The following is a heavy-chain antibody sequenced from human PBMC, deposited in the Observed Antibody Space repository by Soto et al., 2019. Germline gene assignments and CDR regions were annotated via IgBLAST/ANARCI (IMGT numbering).Heavy chain of an antibody. CDR3: ARVRESDGDSYYYYGMDV. J-gene: IGHJ6*02. CDR2: ISYDGSNK. D-gene: IGHD4-17*01. V-gene: IGHV3-30-3*01. Sequence: ESGGGVVQPGRSLRLSCAASGFTFSSYAMHWVRQAPGKGLEWVAVISYDGSNKYYADSVKGRFTISRDNSKNTLYLQMNSLRAEDTAVYYCARVRESDGDSYYYYGMDVWGQGTTVTVSS. CDR1: GFTFSSYA.